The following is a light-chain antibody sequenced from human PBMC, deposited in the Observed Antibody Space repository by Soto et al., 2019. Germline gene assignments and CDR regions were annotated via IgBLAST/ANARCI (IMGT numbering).Light chain of an antibody. Sequence: DFQLTQSPSFLSASIGDRVTITCRASQGISSYLAWYQQKPGKAPKLLIYTASTLQSGVPSRFSGSGSGTEFTLTISSLQPEDSATYYCQHLKTYPQTFGQGTKVDIK. CDR1: QGISSY. V-gene: IGKV1-9*01. CDR2: TAS. J-gene: IGKJ1*01. CDR3: QHLKTYPQT.